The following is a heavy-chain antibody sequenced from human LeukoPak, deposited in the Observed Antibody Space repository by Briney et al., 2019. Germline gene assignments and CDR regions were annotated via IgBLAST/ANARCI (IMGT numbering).Heavy chain of an antibody. CDR1: GFTFSSYA. CDR3: AKIPYDSSGYYSFDY. D-gene: IGHD3-22*01. CDR2: ISGSGGST. Sequence: GGSLRLSCAASGFTFSSYAMSWVRQAPGKGLEWVSAISGSGGSTYYADSVKGRLTISRDNSKNTLYLQMNSLRAEDTAVYYCAKIPYDSSGYYSFDYWGQGTLVTVSS. J-gene: IGHJ4*02. V-gene: IGHV3-23*01.